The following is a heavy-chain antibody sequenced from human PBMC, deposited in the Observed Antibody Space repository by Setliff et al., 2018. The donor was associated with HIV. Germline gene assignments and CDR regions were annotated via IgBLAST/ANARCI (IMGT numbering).Heavy chain of an antibody. D-gene: IGHD3-22*01. Sequence: PSETLSLTCAVYGGSFSGHYWSWIRQPPGKGLEWIGDIDHSGSTNYNPSLKSRLSMSVDTSKKQFTLKVKSVTAADTAVYYCARRAEDYYDTSGYYYGYYFDYWGQGTLVTVSS. J-gene: IGHJ4*02. CDR1: GGSFSGHY. CDR2: IDHSGST. V-gene: IGHV4-34*01. CDR3: ARRAEDYYDTSGYYYGYYFDY.